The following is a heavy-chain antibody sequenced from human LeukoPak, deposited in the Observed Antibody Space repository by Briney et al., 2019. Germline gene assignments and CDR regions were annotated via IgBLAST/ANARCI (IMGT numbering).Heavy chain of an antibody. Sequence: ASVKVSCKASGYTFTRYGITWVRQAPGQGLEWMGWISTHNGKTNYAQKVQDRVTMTTDTSTSTVYMELRSLRSDDTALYFCARDFSNFSYGTWFDPWGQGTLVTVSS. CDR1: GYTFTRYG. J-gene: IGHJ5*02. CDR2: ISTHNGKT. CDR3: ARDFSNFSYGTWFDP. D-gene: IGHD1-1*01. V-gene: IGHV1-18*01.